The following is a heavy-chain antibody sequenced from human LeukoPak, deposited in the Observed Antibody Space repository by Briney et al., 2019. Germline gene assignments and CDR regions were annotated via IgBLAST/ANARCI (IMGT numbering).Heavy chain of an antibody. J-gene: IGHJ4*02. D-gene: IGHD6-13*01. CDR3: AAGTAADF. V-gene: IGHV3-11*03. CDR1: GIPFSDYY. Sequence: GGSLRLSCVVSGIPFSDYYMNWIRKAPGKGLEWISYISSSSSYTDYADSVKGRFTISRDNAKSALYMQMHSLRLEDTAVYYCAAGTAADFWGQGTLVTVSS. CDR2: ISSSSSYT.